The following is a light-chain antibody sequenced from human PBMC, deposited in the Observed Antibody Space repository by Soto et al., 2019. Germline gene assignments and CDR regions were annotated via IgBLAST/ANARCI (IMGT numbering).Light chain of an antibody. V-gene: IGKV1-39*01. Sequence: DFPMTQYPSSLSASVGDRVTITCRASQSISSYLNWYQQKPGKAPKLLIYAPSSLQSGVPSRFSGSGSGTYFTLTISSLQPEDFATYYCQQSYSTPQTFGGGTKVEIK. J-gene: IGKJ4*01. CDR2: APS. CDR3: QQSYSTPQT. CDR1: QSISSY.